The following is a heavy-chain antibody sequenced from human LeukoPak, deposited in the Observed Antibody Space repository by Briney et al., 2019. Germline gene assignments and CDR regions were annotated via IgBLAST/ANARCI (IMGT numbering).Heavy chain of an antibody. V-gene: IGHV4-59*12. CDR2: VYYSGST. Sequence: SETLSLTCTVSGGSISSYYWQWIRQPPGNRLEWIGYVYYSGSTDYNPSLKSRVTISVDTSKNQFSLKLSSVTAADTAVYYCARGGPNIVVVPAAILNWFDPWGQGTLVTVSS. D-gene: IGHD2-2*01. CDR3: ARGGPNIVVVPAAILNWFDP. CDR1: GGSISSYY. J-gene: IGHJ5*02.